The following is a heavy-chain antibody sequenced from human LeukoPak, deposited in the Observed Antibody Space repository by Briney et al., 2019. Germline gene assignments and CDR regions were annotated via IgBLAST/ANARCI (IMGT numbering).Heavy chain of an antibody. V-gene: IGHV3-23*01. CDR3: AREAVVTPDY. CDR2: IGAGGTFT. Sequence: GGSLRLSCTASGFTFSSYAMNWVRQAPGKGLEWVSGIGAGGTFTYYADSVKGRFTISRDNSKNTLYLQMNSLRAEDTAVYYCAREAVVTPDYWGQGTLVTVSS. J-gene: IGHJ4*02. D-gene: IGHD4-23*01. CDR1: GFTFSSYA.